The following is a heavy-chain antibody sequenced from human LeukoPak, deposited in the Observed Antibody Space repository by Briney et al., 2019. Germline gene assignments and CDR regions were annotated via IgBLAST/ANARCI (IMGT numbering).Heavy chain of an antibody. Sequence: PSETLSFTCTVSGGSIRSFYWNWVRQPAGKGLEWIGRIHTSGSTSYNPSHKSRVTMSVDTSRNQFSLKLSSVTAADTAVYYCAKIAATYGSGSVSDHWGQGILVTVSS. V-gene: IGHV4-4*07. CDR1: GGSIRSFY. CDR2: IHTSGST. J-gene: IGHJ4*02. D-gene: IGHD3-10*01. CDR3: AKIAATYGSGSVSDH.